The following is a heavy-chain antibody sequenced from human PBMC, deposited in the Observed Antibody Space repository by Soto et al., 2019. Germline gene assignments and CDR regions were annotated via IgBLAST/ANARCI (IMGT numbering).Heavy chain of an antibody. D-gene: IGHD1-1*01. CDR2: IGADNGDT. J-gene: IGHJ5*02. Sequence: QVQLVQSGAEVKKPGASVKVSCKASGYTFSTYGFSWVRQAPGQGLEWMGWIGADNGDTNYAQNFQDRVTMTTDTSTTTSYTELRSLTSDDTAVYFCARDWKGAEGFDPWGQGTLVTVSS. V-gene: IGHV1-18*01. CDR1: GYTFSTYG. CDR3: ARDWKGAEGFDP.